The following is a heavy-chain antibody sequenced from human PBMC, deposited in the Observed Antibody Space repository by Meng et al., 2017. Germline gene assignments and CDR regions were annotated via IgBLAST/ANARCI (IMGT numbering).Heavy chain of an antibody. D-gene: IGHD2-21*02. CDR2: VYHNGNA. CDR1: GGSMSSNNW. J-gene: IGHJ4*02. V-gene: IGHV4-4*02. CDR3: ARELDAVGVTAYDL. Sequence: QLHTQDRGTGPVKLSRTLSPPCAVTGGSMSSNNWWSWVRQPPGKGLEWIGEVYHNGNANYNPSLKSRVPISVDKSKNQFSPKLSFVAAADTAIYYCARELDAVGVTAYDLWGQGTLVTVSS.